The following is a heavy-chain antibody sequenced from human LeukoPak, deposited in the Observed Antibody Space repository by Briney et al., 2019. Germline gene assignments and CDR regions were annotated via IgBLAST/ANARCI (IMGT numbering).Heavy chain of an antibody. Sequence: SETLSLTCAVSGGSISSGGYSWSWIRQPPGKGLEWIGYIYHSGSTYYNPSLKSRVTISVDRSKNQFSLKLSSVTAADTAVYYCARVSRGSFWYFQHWGQGTLVTVSS. CDR1: GGSISSGGYS. CDR2: IYHSGST. J-gene: IGHJ1*01. D-gene: IGHD3-10*01. CDR3: ARVSRGSFWYFQH. V-gene: IGHV4-30-2*01.